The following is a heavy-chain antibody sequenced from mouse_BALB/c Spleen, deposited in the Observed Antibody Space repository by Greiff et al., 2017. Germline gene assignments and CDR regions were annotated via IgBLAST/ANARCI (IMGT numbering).Heavy chain of an antibody. J-gene: IGHJ2*01. CDR1: GYTFSSYW. CDR2: ILPGSGST. D-gene: IGHD1-1*01. CDR3: ARGYGSREYYFDY. V-gene: IGHV1-9*01. Sequence: VQLQQSGAELMKPGASVKISCKATGYTFSSYWIEWVKQRPGHGLEWIGEILPGSGSTNYNEKFKGKATFTADTSSNTAYMQLSSLTSEDSAVYYCARGYGSREYYFDYWGQGTTLTVSS.